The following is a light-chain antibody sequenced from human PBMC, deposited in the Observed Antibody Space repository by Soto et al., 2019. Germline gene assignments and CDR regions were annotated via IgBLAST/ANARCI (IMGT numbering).Light chain of an antibody. J-gene: IGKJ5*01. CDR3: QKYNSAPLT. CDR1: QSLNND. Sequence: DIQMSQSPSTLSASVGDRVTITCRASQSLNNDLAWYQQKPGKAPNLLIYDAPTLHPGVPSRFSGSGSGTDFTLTISSLQPEDVATYYCQKYNSAPLTFGPGTRLENK. CDR2: DAP. V-gene: IGKV1-27*01.